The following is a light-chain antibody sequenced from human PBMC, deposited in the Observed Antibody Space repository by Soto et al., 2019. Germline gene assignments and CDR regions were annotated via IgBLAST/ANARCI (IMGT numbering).Light chain of an antibody. CDR1: QSVSSSY. V-gene: IGKV3-20*01. Sequence: EIVLPRCRGTLSLSPGERATLSCRASQSVSSSYLAWYQQKPGRAPRLLIYGASSRATGIPDRFSGSGSGTDFTLTISRLEPEDFAVYYCQQYGSSPRTFGQGTKVDIK. CDR2: GAS. J-gene: IGKJ1*01. CDR3: QQYGSSPRT.